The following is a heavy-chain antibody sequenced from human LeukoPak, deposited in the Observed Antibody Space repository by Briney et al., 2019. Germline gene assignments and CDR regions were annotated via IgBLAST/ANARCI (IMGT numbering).Heavy chain of an antibody. CDR2: IWYDGSNK. CDR1: GFTFSSYG. V-gene: IGHV3-33*01. D-gene: IGHD6-6*01. Sequence: PGGSLRLSCAASGFTFSSYGMHWVCQAPDKGLEWVAVIWYDGSNKYYADSVKGRFTISRDNSKNTLYLQMNSLRAEDTAVYYCARACRVSSSSSDYWGQGTLVTVSS. CDR3: ARACRVSSSSSDY. J-gene: IGHJ4*02.